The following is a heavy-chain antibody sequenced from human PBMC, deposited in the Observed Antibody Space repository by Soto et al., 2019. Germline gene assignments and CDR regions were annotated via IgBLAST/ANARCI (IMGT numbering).Heavy chain of an antibody. V-gene: IGHV4-30-2*06. D-gene: IGHD3-3*01. J-gene: IGHJ4*02. Sequence: SETLSLTCTVSGDSITTTGSVSSGGPSWSWVRQSTGKGMEWIGYIQESGTTFYNPSLRGRITMAIVRSKSRFSLRLTSVTAADTAVYYCARDSCIAKCGDFFACWGQGTLDTVSS. CDR3: ARDSCIAKCGDFFAC. CDR2: IQESGTT. CDR1: GDSITTTGSVSSGGPS.